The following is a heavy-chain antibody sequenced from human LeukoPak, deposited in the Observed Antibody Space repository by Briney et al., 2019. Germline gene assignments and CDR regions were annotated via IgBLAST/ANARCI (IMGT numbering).Heavy chain of an antibody. CDR1: GFTFRNYA. V-gene: IGHV3-64*01. CDR2: IDNKGDST. Sequence: PGGSLRLSCAASGFTFRNYAIHWVRQVPGKGLQYVSAIDNKGDSTYYANSVKGRFTISRDNSKNTLSLQMGSLRAEDMGVYYCARAHYYDRSGASWYGMDVWGQGTTVTVSS. CDR3: ARAHYYDRSGASWYGMDV. D-gene: IGHD3-22*01. J-gene: IGHJ6*02.